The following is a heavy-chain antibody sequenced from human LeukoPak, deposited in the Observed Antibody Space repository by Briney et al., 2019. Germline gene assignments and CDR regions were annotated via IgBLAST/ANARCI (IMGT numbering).Heavy chain of an antibody. CDR1: GFTVSSNY. Sequence: GGSLRLSCAASGFTVSSNYMSWVRQAPGKGLEWVSVIYSGGSTYYADSVKGRFTISRDNSKNTLYLQMNSLRAEDTAVYYCAREASYCSGGSCILDAFDIWGQGTMVTVSS. D-gene: IGHD2-15*01. J-gene: IGHJ3*02. V-gene: IGHV3-53*01. CDR3: AREASYCSGGSCILDAFDI. CDR2: IYSGGST.